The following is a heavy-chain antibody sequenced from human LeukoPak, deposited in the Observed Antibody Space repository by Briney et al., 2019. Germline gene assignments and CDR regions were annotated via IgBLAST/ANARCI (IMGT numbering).Heavy chain of an antibody. CDR3: ARGEWELRWFDP. D-gene: IGHD1-26*01. CDR2: IYYSGST. CDR1: GGSISSYY. Sequence: PSETLSLTCTVSGGSISSYYWSWIRQPPGKGLEWIGYIYYSGSTNYNPSLKSRVTISVDPSKNQFSLKLSSVAAADTAVYYCARGEWELRWFDPWGQGTLVTVSS. J-gene: IGHJ5*02. V-gene: IGHV4-59*01.